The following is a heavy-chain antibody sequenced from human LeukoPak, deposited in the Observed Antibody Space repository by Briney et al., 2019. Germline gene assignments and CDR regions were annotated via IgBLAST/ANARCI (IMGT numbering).Heavy chain of an antibody. V-gene: IGHV3-23*01. J-gene: IGHJ3*02. CDR1: GFTFSSYA. Sequence: GGSLRLSCAASGFTFSSYAMSWVRQAPGKGLEWVSAISGSGGSTYYADSVKGRFTISRDNSKNTLYLQMNSLRAEDTAVYYCAKAWDYYDSSGYYFWDAFDIWGQGTMVTVSS. CDR3: AKAWDYYDSSGYYFWDAFDI. D-gene: IGHD3-22*01. CDR2: ISGSGGST.